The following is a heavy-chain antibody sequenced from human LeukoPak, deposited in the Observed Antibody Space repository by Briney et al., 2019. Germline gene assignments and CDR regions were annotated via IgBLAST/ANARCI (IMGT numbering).Heavy chain of an antibody. CDR2: IIGGAGST. Sequence: PGGSLRLSCAASGFNFRNYAMNWVRQAPGKGLEWVSGIIGGAGSTYYADSVRGRFTVSGDNSKNTLYLQMNSLRADDTAVYYCAHGTMYQLDSWGQGTLVTVSS. CDR3: AHGTMYQLDS. J-gene: IGHJ4*02. CDR1: GFNFRNYA. D-gene: IGHD2-2*01. V-gene: IGHV3-23*01.